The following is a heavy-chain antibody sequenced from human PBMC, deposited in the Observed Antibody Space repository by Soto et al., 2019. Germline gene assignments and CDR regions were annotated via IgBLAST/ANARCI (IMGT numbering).Heavy chain of an antibody. CDR3: ARMYSSSSLYYYYYYYMDV. J-gene: IGHJ6*03. D-gene: IGHD6-6*01. CDR2: MNPNSGNT. V-gene: IGHV1-8*01. CDR1: GYTFTIYD. Sequence: ASVKVSGKASGYTFTIYDINWVLQATGEGLEWMGWMNPNSGNTGYAQKFQGRVTMTRNTSISTAYMELSSLRSEDTAVYYCARMYSSSSLYYYYYYYMDVWGKGTTVTVS.